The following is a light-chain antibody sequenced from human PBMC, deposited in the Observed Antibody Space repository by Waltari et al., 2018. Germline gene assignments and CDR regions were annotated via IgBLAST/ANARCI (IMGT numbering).Light chain of an antibody. V-gene: IGKV3-20*01. CDR1: QSVGRT. J-gene: IGKJ1*01. CDR2: GAS. Sequence: EIVLTQSPDTLSLSPGERATLSCRASQSVGRTLAWYQQKPGQAPRLLIYGASSRATNIPARFSGSGSGTDFSLTINRLEPEDFAVYFCQHYVRLPATFGQGTKVEIK. CDR3: QHYVRLPAT.